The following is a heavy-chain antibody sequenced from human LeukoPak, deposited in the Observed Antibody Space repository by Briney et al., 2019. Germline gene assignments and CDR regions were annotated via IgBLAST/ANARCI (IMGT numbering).Heavy chain of an antibody. Sequence: GGSLRLSCEASGFTFSSNWMHWVRQAPGKGLEWVSRINSDGSITKYADSVKGRFTISRDNAKNTLYLQMNYLRADDTAVYYCASPVHSGTLDYWGGGTLDSVSS. CDR1: GFTFSSNW. D-gene: IGHD3/OR15-3a*01. CDR2: INSDGSIT. J-gene: IGHJ4*02. V-gene: IGHV3-74*03. CDR3: ASPVHSGTLDY.